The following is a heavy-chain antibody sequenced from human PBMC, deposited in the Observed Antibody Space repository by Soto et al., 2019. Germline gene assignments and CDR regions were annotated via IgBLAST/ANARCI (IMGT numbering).Heavy chain of an antibody. CDR3: ARPFGYYDTSGYYGAFYYYGMDV. Sequence: GGSLRLSCAASRFTFSDYDMNWVRQAPGKGLEWLSYISGSSATTFYADSVRGRFTISRDNAKNSLYLQMNSLRDEDTAVYYCARPFGYYDTSGYYGAFYYYGMDVWGQRTTVTVSS. J-gene: IGHJ6*02. D-gene: IGHD3-22*01. CDR1: RFTFSDYD. CDR2: ISGSSATT. V-gene: IGHV3-48*02.